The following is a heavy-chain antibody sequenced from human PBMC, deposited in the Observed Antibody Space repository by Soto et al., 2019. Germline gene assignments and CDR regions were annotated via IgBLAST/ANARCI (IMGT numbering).Heavy chain of an antibody. D-gene: IGHD3-9*01. CDR2: ISYDGSNK. J-gene: IGHJ6*02. CDR3: ARDPYYDILPGYHHYSYGMDV. Sequence: QVQLVESGGGVVQPGRSLRLSCAASGFTFSSYAMHWVRQAPGKGLEWVAVISYDGSNKYYADSVKGRFTISRDNSKNXLXLXXHSLRAEDTAVYYCARDPYYDILPGYHHYSYGMDVWGQGTTVTVSS. CDR1: GFTFSSYA. V-gene: IGHV3-30-3*01.